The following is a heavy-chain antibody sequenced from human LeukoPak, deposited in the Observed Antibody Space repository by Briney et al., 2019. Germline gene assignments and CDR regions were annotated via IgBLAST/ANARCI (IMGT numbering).Heavy chain of an antibody. CDR3: ARDLGSIYSYGDNWFDP. CDR1: GFTFSSYG. D-gene: IGHD5-18*01. CDR2: KWYDGSNK. Sequence: PGGSLRLSCAASGFTFSSYGMHWVRQAPGKGLEWVAVKWYDGSNKYYADSVKGRFTISRDNSKNTLYLQMNSLRAEDTAVYYCARDLGSIYSYGDNWFDPWGQGTLVTVSS. J-gene: IGHJ5*02. V-gene: IGHV3-33*01.